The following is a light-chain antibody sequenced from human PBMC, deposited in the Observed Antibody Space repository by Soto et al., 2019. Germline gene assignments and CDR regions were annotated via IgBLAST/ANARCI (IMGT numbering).Light chain of an antibody. J-gene: IGKJ1*01. CDR1: QNIYSN. Sequence: IVMTQSPATLSVSPGERATLSCRASQNIYSNVAWYQQRPGQAPRLLIYRASTRATGIPARFSGSGSGTDFTLTISRLEPEDFAVYYCQQYGTSPLWTFGQGTKVDIK. V-gene: IGKV3-15*01. CDR2: RAS. CDR3: QQYGTSPLWT.